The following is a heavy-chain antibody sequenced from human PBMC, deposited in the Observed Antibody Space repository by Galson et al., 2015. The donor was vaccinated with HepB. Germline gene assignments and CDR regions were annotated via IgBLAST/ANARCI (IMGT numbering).Heavy chain of an antibody. V-gene: IGHV1-18*04. D-gene: IGHD3-10*01. J-gene: IGHJ4*02. CDR3: ARRWFGEVLNPYFDY. Sequence: SVKVSCKASGYTFTSYGISWVRQAPGQGLEWMGWISAYNGNTNYAQKLQGRVTMTTDTSTSTAYMELRSLRSDDTAVYYCARRWFGEVLNPYFDYWGQGTLVTVSS. CDR2: ISAYNGNT. CDR1: GYTFTSYG.